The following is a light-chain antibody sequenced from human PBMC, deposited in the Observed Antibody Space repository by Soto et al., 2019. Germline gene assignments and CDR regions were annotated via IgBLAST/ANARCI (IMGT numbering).Light chain of an antibody. J-gene: IGKJ1*01. V-gene: IGKV3-15*01. CDR1: QSVSSN. CDR2: DAS. CDR3: QQYNNWPRT. Sequence: EIVMTQSPATLSVSPGERATLSCRASQSVSSNLAWYQQKPGQAPRLLICDASTRATGIPARFSGSGSGTEFTHTISSLQSEDFAIYYCQQYNNWPRTFGQGTKVEIK.